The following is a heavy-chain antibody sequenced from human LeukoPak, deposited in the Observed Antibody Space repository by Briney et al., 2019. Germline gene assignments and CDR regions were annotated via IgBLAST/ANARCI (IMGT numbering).Heavy chain of an antibody. D-gene: IGHD2-8*01. Sequence: ASVKVSCKASGYTLTSYYLHWVRQAPGQGLEWVGWINLNGGGTLSAQKFQGRVTMTRDASIGTAYMELSGLRSDDTAVYYCATRCTNGVCYKAYYMDVWGKGTTVTVSS. CDR2: INLNGGGT. J-gene: IGHJ6*03. CDR3: ATRCTNGVCYKAYYMDV. CDR1: GYTLTSYY. V-gene: IGHV1-2*02.